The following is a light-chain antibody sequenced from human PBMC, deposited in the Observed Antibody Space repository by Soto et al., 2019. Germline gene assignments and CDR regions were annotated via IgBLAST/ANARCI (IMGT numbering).Light chain of an antibody. Sequence: DIQMTQSPSSLSASVGDRVTITCQASQDISNYLNWYQQKPGKAPKLMIYDASNLETGVPSRFSSSGSGTDFTLTISSLQPEDFATYYCQQSYSMPLTFGAGTKVDI. CDR2: DAS. J-gene: IGKJ4*01. CDR3: QQSYSMPLT. V-gene: IGKV1-39*01. CDR1: QDISNY.